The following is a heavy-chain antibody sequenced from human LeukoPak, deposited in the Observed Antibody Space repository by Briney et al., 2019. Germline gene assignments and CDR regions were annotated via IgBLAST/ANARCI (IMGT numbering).Heavy chain of an antibody. CDR2: ISGSSGST. Sequence: GGSLRLSCAVSGFTFSDYYMSWIRQAPGKGLEWVSAISGSSGSTYYADAVKGRFTVSRDISKNTVFLQMNRLRADDTAMYHCAKDRFYDILTGYPDYWGQGTLVTVSS. CDR3: AKDRFYDILTGYPDY. J-gene: IGHJ4*02. CDR1: GFTFSDYY. D-gene: IGHD3-9*01. V-gene: IGHV3-23*01.